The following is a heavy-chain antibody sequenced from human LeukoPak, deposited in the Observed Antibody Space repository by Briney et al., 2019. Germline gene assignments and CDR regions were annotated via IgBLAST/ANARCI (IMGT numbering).Heavy chain of an antibody. J-gene: IGHJ4*02. V-gene: IGHV3-33*06. CDR3: AKDRYGPSFGPDY. Sequence: PGGSLRLSCAASGFTFSSYVMHWVRQAPGKGLEWVAVIWYDGSNKDYADSVKGRFTISRDNSKNTLYLQMNSLRAEDTAVYYCAKDRYGPSFGPDYWGQGTLVTVSS. D-gene: IGHD5-18*01. CDR2: IWYDGSNK. CDR1: GFTFSSYV.